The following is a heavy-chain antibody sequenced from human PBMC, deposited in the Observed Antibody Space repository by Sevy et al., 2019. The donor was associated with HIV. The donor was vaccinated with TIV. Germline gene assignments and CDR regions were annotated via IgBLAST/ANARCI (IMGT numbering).Heavy chain of an antibody. CDR2: ISYDGSNK. CDR3: ASGNYGDAHFDY. Sequence: GESLKISCAASGFTFSSYAMHWVRQAPGKGLEWVAVISYDGSNKYYADSVKGRFTISRDNSKNTLYLQMNSLRAEDTAVYYCASGNYGDAHFDYWGQGTLVTVSS. CDR1: GFTFSSYA. J-gene: IGHJ4*02. D-gene: IGHD4-17*01. V-gene: IGHV3-30*04.